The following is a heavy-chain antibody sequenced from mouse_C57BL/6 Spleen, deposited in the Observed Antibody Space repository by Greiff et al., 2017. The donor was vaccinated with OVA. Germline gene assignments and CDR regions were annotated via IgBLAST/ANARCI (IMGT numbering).Heavy chain of an antibody. Sequence: QVQLQQSGAELVRPGTSVKVSCKASGYAFTNYLIEWVKQRPGQGLEWIGVINPGSGGTNYTEKFKGTATLTADKSSSTAYMRLSSLTSEDSAVYFCARSPFDYWGQGTTLTVSS. CDR2: INPGSGGT. V-gene: IGHV1-54*01. CDR1: GYAFTNYL. J-gene: IGHJ2*01. CDR3: ARSPFDY.